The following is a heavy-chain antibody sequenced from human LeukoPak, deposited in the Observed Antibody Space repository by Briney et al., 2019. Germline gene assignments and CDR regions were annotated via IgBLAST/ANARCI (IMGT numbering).Heavy chain of an antibody. D-gene: IGHD6-19*01. CDR1: GFTFRTHD. V-gene: IGHV3-13*01. CDR2: TGTTGDT. CDR3: ARGRPGSGWGTLGFDI. Sequence: GGSLRLSCAASGFTFRTHDMHWVRQATGKGLEWVSGTGTTGDTYYPGSVKGRLTISREDGKNSLYLQMNSLRVGDTAVYFCARGRPGSGWGTLGFDIWGQGTMVTVSS. J-gene: IGHJ3*02.